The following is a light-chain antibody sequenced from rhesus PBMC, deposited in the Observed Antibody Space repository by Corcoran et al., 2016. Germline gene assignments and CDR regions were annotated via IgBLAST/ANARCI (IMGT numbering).Light chain of an antibody. CDR3: QQYDDLPYS. CDR2: AAT. V-gene: IGKV1-19*01. Sequence: DIQMTQSPSSLSASVGDKVTITCHASQAISSWLAWYQQKPGKAPKPLFYAATSLQSGVPSRLSGSGSWTDYTLPISSLQPEDFSTYYGQQYDDLPYSFGQGTKVEIK. CDR1: QAISSW. J-gene: IGKJ2*01.